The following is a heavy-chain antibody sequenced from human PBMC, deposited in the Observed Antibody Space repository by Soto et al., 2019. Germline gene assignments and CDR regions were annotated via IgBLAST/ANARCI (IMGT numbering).Heavy chain of an antibody. J-gene: IGHJ6*02. CDR2: TYYRSKWYN. Sequence: SQALSLTGAISGVSVSSNIAACNCIRQSPSRGLEWLGRTYYRSKWYNDYAVSVKSRITINPDTSKNQFSLQLNPVTPEDTAVYYCAREGSSSSYYYGMDVWGQGTTVTVSS. D-gene: IGHD6-6*01. CDR3: AREGSSSSYYYGMDV. V-gene: IGHV6-1*01. CDR1: GVSVSSNIAA.